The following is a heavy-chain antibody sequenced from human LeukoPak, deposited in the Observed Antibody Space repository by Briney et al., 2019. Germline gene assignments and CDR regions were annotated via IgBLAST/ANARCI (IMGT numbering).Heavy chain of an antibody. CDR1: GFTFNNYW. Sequence: SGGSLRLSCAASGFTFNNYWMHWVRQAPGKGLVWVSRINGDGSSTSYADSVKGRFTISRDNAENALYLQMNSLRAEDTAVYYCARVGATTSLYPMDVWGQGTTVTVSS. V-gene: IGHV3-74*01. J-gene: IGHJ6*02. CDR3: ARVGATTSLYPMDV. D-gene: IGHD1-26*01. CDR2: INGDGSST.